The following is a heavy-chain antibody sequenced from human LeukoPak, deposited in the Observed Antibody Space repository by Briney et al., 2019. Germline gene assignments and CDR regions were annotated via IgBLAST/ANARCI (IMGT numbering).Heavy chain of an antibody. CDR3: AKTKAATIHY. J-gene: IGHJ4*02. V-gene: IGHV3-23*01. CDR2: ISGTGAST. CDR1: GFTFSSYA. D-gene: IGHD2-15*01. Sequence: GGYLRLSCAASGFTFSSYAMRWVGQAQGKGLDCLSAISGTGASTYSPDSFKGRFTISRDNSKNTLYLQMNSLRAEDTAVYYCAKTKAATIHYWGQGTLVTVSS.